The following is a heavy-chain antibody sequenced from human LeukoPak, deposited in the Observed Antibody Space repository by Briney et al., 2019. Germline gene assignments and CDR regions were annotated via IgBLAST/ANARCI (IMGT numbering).Heavy chain of an antibody. D-gene: IGHD1-1*01. CDR2: IYPGDSDT. Sequence: GESLRISCKGSGYSFTSYWIGWVRQMPGKGLEWMGIIYPGDSDTRYSPSFQGQVTISADKSISTAYLQWSSLKASDTAMYYCARGGDNWNDVDNWFDPWGQGTLVTVSS. V-gene: IGHV5-51*01. J-gene: IGHJ5*02. CDR1: GYSFTSYW. CDR3: ARGGDNWNDVDNWFDP.